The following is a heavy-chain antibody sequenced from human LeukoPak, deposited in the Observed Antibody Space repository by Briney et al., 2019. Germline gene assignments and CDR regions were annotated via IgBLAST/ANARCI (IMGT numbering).Heavy chain of an antibody. J-gene: IGHJ4*02. CDR1: GGSIYSSSYY. CDR3: ATHPPKYCSGGTCSDY. D-gene: IGHD2-15*01. CDR2: IYYSGST. Sequence: SETLSLTCTVSGGSIYSSSYYWGWIRQPPGKGLKWIGNIYYSGSTNYNPSLKSRVTISVDTSKNQFSLKLSSVTAADTAVYYCATHPPKYCSGGTCSDYWGQGTLVTVSS. V-gene: IGHV4-39*07.